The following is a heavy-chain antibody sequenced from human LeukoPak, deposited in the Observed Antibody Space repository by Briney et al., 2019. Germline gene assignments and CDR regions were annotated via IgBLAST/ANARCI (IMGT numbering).Heavy chain of an antibody. CDR1: GYSISSGYY. D-gene: IGHD6-19*01. CDR3: ARGPPYSSGWHWGHPFDY. Sequence: SETLSLTCTVSGYSISSGYYWSWIRQPAGKGLEWIGRIYTSGSTNYNPSLKSRVTISVDKSKNQFSLKLSSVTAADTAVYYCARGPPYSSGWHWGHPFDYWGQGTLVTVSS. J-gene: IGHJ4*02. CDR2: IYTSGST. V-gene: IGHV4-61*02.